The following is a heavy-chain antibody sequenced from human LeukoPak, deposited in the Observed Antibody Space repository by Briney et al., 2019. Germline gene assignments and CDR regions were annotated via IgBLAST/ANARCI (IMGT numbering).Heavy chain of an antibody. V-gene: IGHV4-39*01. Sequence: SETLSPTCTVSGGSISNNRYYWGWIRQPPGKGLEWIGSINYSGNTYYNSSLKSRVTISVDTSKTQFSLKLTSMTAADTAVYYCSRHFDYWGQGTLVIVSS. CDR3: SRHFDY. CDR1: GGSISNNRYY. J-gene: IGHJ4*02. CDR2: INYSGNT.